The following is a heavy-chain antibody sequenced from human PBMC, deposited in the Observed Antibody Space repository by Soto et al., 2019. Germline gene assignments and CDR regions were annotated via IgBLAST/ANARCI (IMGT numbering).Heavy chain of an antibody. CDR1: GASISGFY. D-gene: IGHD1-1*01. J-gene: IGHJ5*02. V-gene: IGHV4-4*07. Sequence: QVQLQESGPGLVKPSETLSLTCTVSGASISGFYWSWIRKSAGKGLGWIGRIYATGTTDYNPSLKCLVMMSVDTSKKQFSLKLRSVTAADTAVYYCVRDGTKTLRDWFDPWGQGISVTVSS. CDR3: VRDGTKTLRDWFDP. CDR2: IYATGTT.